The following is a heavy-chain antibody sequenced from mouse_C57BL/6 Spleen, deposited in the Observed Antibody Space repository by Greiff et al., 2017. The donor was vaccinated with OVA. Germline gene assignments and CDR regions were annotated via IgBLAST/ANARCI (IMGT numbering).Heavy chain of an antibody. CDR2: IDPSDSYT. CDR3: ARRYGSSYDAMDY. Sequence: VQLQQPGAELVKPGASVKLSCKASGYTFTSYWMQWVKQRPGQGLEWIGEIDPSDSYTNYNQKFKGKATLTVDTSSSTAYMQLSSLTSEDSAVYYCARRYGSSYDAMDYWGQGTSVTASS. CDR1: GYTFTSYW. V-gene: IGHV1-50*01. D-gene: IGHD1-1*01. J-gene: IGHJ4*01.